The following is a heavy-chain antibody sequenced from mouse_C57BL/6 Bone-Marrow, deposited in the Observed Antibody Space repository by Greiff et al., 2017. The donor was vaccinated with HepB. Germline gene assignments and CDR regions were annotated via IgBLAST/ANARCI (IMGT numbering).Heavy chain of an antibody. CDR2: ISDGGSYT. CDR1: GFTFSSYA. D-gene: IGHD1-1*01. J-gene: IGHJ4*01. Sequence: EVKVVESGGGLVKPGGSLKLSCAASGFTFSSYAMSWVRQTPEKRLEWVATISDGGSYTYYPDNVKGRFTISRDNAKNNLYLQMSHLKSEDTAMYYCGRDEVLRGAMDYWGQGTSVTVSS. V-gene: IGHV5-4*01. CDR3: GRDEVLRGAMDY.